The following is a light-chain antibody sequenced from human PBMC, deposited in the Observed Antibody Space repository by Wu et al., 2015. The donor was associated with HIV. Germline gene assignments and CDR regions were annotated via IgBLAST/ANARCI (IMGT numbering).Light chain of an antibody. CDR1: QGIANY. J-gene: IGKJ4*01. CDR2: GAS. V-gene: IGKV1-27*01. CDR3: QKYNSAPTT. Sequence: DIQMTQSPSSLSASVGDRVTITCRASQGIANYLAWHQLKPGKVPKLLIFGASTLQSGVPSRFSGSGSGTDFTLTISSLQPEDVATYYCQKYNSAPTTFGGGTKVEIK.